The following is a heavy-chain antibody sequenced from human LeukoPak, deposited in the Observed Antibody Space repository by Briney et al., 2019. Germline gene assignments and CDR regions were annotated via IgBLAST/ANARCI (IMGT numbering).Heavy chain of an antibody. J-gene: IGHJ4*02. Sequence: PSETLSLTCTVSGGSISSYYWSWIRQPPGKGLEWIGYIYYSGSTYYNPSLKSRVTISVDTSKNQFSLKLSSVTAADTAVYYCAREVPAASPHFDYWGQGTLVTVSS. CDR2: IYYSGST. V-gene: IGHV4-59*12. D-gene: IGHD2-2*01. CDR1: GGSISSYY. CDR3: AREVPAASPHFDY.